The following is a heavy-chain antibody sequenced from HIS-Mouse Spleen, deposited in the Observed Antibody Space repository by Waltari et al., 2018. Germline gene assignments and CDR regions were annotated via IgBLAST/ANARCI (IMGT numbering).Heavy chain of an antibody. D-gene: IGHD6-13*01. J-gene: IGHJ5*02. CDR3: ARVRYSSSWYWFDP. CDR1: GVSFSCYY. CDR2: IKHSGST. V-gene: IGHV4-34*01. Sequence: QVQLQQWGAGLLKPSETLSLTCAVYGVSFSCYYWSWISQPPGKGLEWIGEIKHSGSTNYNPSLKSRVTISVDTSKNQFSLKLSSVTAADTAVYYCARVRYSSSWYWFDPWGQGTLVTVSS.